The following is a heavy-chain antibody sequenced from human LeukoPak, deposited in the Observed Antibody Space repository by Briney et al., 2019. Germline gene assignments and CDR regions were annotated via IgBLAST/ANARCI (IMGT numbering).Heavy chain of an antibody. Sequence: ASVKVSCKASGYTFTSFGISWVRQAPGQGLEWMGWISAYNGNTNYAQKLQGRVTMTTDTSTSTAYMELSGLRFEDTAVYYCARGDADPSGALDYWGQGTLVTVSS. V-gene: IGHV1-18*01. CDR2: ISAYNGNT. J-gene: IGHJ4*02. CDR1: GYTFTSFG. D-gene: IGHD1-26*01. CDR3: ARGDADPSGALDY.